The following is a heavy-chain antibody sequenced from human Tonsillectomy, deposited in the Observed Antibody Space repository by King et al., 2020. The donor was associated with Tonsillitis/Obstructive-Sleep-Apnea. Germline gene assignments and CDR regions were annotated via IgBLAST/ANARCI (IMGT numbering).Heavy chain of an antibody. J-gene: IGHJ6*03. V-gene: IGHV4-39*01. CDR1: GGAIRSSYY. CDR3: ARLLYSSSWSHGYYYMDV. Sequence: QLPLQESGPGLVKPSETLSLSCTVSGGAIRSSYYWGWIRQPPGKGLEWMGNIYYNGSTSYNPSLKSRVTISVDTSKNPFSLKGSSVTASDTAVYYCARLLYSSSWSHGYYYMDVWGKGTTVTVSS. D-gene: IGHD6-13*01. CDR2: IYYNGST.